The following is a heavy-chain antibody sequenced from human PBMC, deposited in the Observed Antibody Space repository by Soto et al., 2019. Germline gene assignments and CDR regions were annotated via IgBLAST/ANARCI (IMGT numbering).Heavy chain of an antibody. CDR2: IYPGDSDT. D-gene: IGHD3-3*01. CDR1: GYSFTSYW. V-gene: IGHV5-51*01. CDR3: ARHGRISSTYYYYGMDV. J-gene: IGHJ6*02. Sequence: GESLKISCKGSGYSFTSYWIGWVRQMPGKGLEWMGIIYPGDSDTRYSPSFQGQVTISADKSISTAYLQWSSLKASDTAMYYCARHGRISSTYYYYGMDVWGQGTTVTVSS.